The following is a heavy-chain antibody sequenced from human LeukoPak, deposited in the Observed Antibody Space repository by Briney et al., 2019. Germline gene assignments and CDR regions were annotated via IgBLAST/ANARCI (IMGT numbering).Heavy chain of an antibody. CDR3: ARSGVGPPVTEPFDY. CDR2: IYYSGNT. Sequence: SQTLSLTCTVSGGSISSGGYYWSWVRQHPGKGLEWIGYIYYSGNTYYNPSLKSRVTISVDTSKNQFSLKVSSVTAADTAVYYCARSGVGPPVTEPFDYWGQGTLVIVFS. D-gene: IGHD3-10*01. CDR1: GGSISSGGYY. J-gene: IGHJ4*02. V-gene: IGHV4-31*03.